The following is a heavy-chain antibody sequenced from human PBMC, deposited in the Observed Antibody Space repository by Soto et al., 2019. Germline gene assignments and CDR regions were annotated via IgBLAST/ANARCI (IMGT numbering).Heavy chain of an antibody. CDR1: GYTFTSYG. Sequence: VKVSCKASGYTFTSYGISWVRQAPGQGLEWMGWISAYNGNTNYAQKLQGRVTTTTDTSTSTAYMELRSLRSDDTAVYYCARDPGRGYYDSSGYVDYWGQGNLVTVSS. V-gene: IGHV1-18*04. CDR2: ISAYNGNT. D-gene: IGHD3-22*01. CDR3: ARDPGRGYYDSSGYVDY. J-gene: IGHJ4*02.